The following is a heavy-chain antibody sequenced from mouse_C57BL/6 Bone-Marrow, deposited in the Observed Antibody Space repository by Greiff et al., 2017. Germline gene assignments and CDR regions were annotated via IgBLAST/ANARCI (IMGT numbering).Heavy chain of an antibody. V-gene: IGHV14-4*01. J-gene: IGHJ1*03. Sequence: EVQLVESGAELVRPGASVKLSCTASGFNIKDDYMHWVKQRPEQGLEWIGWIDPENGDTEYASKFQGKATITADTSSNTAYLQLSSLTSEDTAVYYCTDPIYDGYYFDVWGTGTTVTVSS. CDR1: GFNIKDDY. CDR3: TDPIYDGYYFDV. D-gene: IGHD2-3*01. CDR2: IDPENGDT.